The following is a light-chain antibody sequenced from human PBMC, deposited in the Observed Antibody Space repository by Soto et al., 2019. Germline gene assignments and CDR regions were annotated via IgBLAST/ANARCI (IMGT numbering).Light chain of an antibody. CDR2: DVS. V-gene: IGLV2-14*01. CDR1: SSDVGGYNY. CDR3: SSYTSSSTLLYV. J-gene: IGLJ1*01. Sequence: QSVLTQPASVSGSPGQSITISCTGTSSDVGGYNYVSWYQQHPGKAHKLVIYDVSNRPSGVSNRISGSKSGNTASLTISGLQAEDEADYYCSSYTSSSTLLYVFGTGTKLTVL.